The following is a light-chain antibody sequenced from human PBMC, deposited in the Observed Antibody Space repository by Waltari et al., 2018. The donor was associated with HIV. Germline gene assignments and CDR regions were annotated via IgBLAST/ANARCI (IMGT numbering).Light chain of an antibody. J-gene: IGLJ1*01. CDR1: NSDIGTYDY. V-gene: IGLV2-8*01. CDR2: EVT. CDR3: SSFANRDGFYVL. Sequence: QSALTQPPSASGSPGQSVTLSCTGTNSDIGTYDYVSWYQQHPGKAPKLVISEVTKRPSGVSDRFSGSKSGNTAFLTVSGLQAEDEADYYCSSFANRDGFYVLFG.